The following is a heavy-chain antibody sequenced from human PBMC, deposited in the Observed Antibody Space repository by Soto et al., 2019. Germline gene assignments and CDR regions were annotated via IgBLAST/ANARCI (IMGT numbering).Heavy chain of an antibody. CDR2: ISYDGSNK. J-gene: IGHJ4*02. CDR3: AREKRVAGTHYFDC. D-gene: IGHD6-19*01. Sequence: QVQLVESGGGVVQPGRSLRLSCAASGFTFSSYAMHWVRQAPGKGLEWVAVISYDGSNKYYADSVKGRFTISRDNSKNTLYLQMNSLRAEDTAVYYCAREKRVAGTHYFDCWGQGTLVTVSS. V-gene: IGHV3-30-3*01. CDR1: GFTFSSYA.